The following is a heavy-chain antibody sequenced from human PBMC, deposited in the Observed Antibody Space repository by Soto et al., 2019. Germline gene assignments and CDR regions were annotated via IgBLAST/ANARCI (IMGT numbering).Heavy chain of an antibody. V-gene: IGHV3-23*01. CDR3: VKDFRVGYDWTHD. J-gene: IGHJ4*02. Sequence: EVQLLESGGDLVQPGGSLRLSCAAPGFTFSNYAMSWVRQAPGKGLEWVSLIRGGGGPTNYADSVKGRFTVSRDNSNNMLFLQMSSLRADDTAVYYCVKDFRVGYDWTHDWGQGTLVTVSS. D-gene: IGHD5-12*01. CDR1: GFTFSNYA. CDR2: IRGGGGPT.